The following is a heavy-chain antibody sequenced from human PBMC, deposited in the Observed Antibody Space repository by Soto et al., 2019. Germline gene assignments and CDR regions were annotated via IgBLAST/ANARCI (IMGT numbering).Heavy chain of an antibody. CDR2: ISSSAGTT. V-gene: IGHV3-23*01. J-gene: IGHJ4*02. Sequence: PGGSLRLSCAACGFTFSFYPMSWVRQAPGKGLEWVSGISSSAGTTYYADPVKGRFTISRDNSKNTLYLQMNNLRAEDSGLYYCTRGPRPISTGTGAYWGQGTQVTVSS. D-gene: IGHD3-10*01. CDR1: GFTFSFYP. CDR3: TRGPRPISTGTGAY.